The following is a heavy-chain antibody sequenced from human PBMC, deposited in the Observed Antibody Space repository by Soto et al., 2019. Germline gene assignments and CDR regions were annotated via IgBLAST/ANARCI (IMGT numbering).Heavy chain of an antibody. J-gene: IGHJ4*02. Sequence: GGSLRLSCAASGFTFSTYLMSWVRQAPGKGLEWVANINGGGSEKYYVDSVKGRFTISRDNAKNSLYLQMNSLRVEDTAVYYCAKWNYGYDFWGQGTLVTVSS. CDR1: GFTFSTYL. CDR2: INGGGSEK. V-gene: IGHV3-7*05. CDR3: AKWNYGYDF. D-gene: IGHD5-12*01.